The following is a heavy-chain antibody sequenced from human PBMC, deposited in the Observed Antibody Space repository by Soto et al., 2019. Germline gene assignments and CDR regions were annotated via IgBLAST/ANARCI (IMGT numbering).Heavy chain of an antibody. D-gene: IGHD3-22*01. Sequence: GESLKISCKGSGYSFTSYWIGWVRQMPGKGLEWMGIIYPGDSDTRYSPSFQGQVTISADKSISTAYLQWSSLKASDTAMYYCARQDGYYYDSSGYYYFDYWGQGTLVTSPQ. CDR2: IYPGDSDT. J-gene: IGHJ4*02. V-gene: IGHV5-51*01. CDR3: ARQDGYYYDSSGYYYFDY. CDR1: GYSFTSYW.